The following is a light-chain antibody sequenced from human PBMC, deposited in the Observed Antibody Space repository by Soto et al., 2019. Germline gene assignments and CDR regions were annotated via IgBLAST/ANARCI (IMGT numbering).Light chain of an antibody. CDR3: QRYGTSRGT. Sequence: EIVLTQTPGTLSLSPGERATLSCRASESVTSSRLAWYQQKPGQAPRLLIYGAFIRASGIPDRFSGSGSGTDFTLTISALEPEDFAVYYCQRYGTSRGTFGQGTKLEIK. V-gene: IGKV3-20*01. J-gene: IGKJ2*01. CDR2: GAF. CDR1: ESVTSSR.